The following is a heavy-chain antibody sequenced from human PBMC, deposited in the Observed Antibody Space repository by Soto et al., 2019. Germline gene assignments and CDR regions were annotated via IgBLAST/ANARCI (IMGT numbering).Heavy chain of an antibody. CDR2: IIPIFGTA. CDR3: ARGTYYYDSSGYYWYFDL. Sequence: SVKVSCNASGGTFSSYAISWVRQAPGQGLEWMGGIIPIFGTANYAQKFQGRVTITADESTSTAYMELSSLRSEDTAVYYCARGTYYYDSSGYYWYFDLWGRGTLVTVSS. CDR1: GGTFSSYA. D-gene: IGHD3-22*01. V-gene: IGHV1-69*13. J-gene: IGHJ2*01.